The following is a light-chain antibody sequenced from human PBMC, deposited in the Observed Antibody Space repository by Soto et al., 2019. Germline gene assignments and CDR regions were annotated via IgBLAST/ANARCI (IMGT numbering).Light chain of an antibody. CDR2: DAY. CDR3: QQRHMCPIT. Sequence: EVVLPQSPDTLSLPPGERASLSCRASQSFRGLLACYQQKPGQAPMLPIYDAYNRATGIPPRFSGSGSGTDFTLTISSREPEDSAVYYCQQRHMCPITFGQGTRLEIK. CDR1: QSFRGL. V-gene: IGKV3-11*01. J-gene: IGKJ5*01.